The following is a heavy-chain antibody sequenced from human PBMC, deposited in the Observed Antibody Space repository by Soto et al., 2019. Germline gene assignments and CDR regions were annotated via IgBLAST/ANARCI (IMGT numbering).Heavy chain of an antibody. Sequence: GASVKVSCKASGGTFSSYAISWVRQAPGQGLEWMGGIIPIFGTANYAQKFQGRVTITADESTSTAYMELSSLRSEDTAVYYCARAPPYYYYDSSGYYSFDYWGQGTLVTVSS. CDR3: ARAPPYYYYDSSGYYSFDY. CDR2: IIPIFGTA. CDR1: GGTFSSYA. D-gene: IGHD3-22*01. V-gene: IGHV1-69*13. J-gene: IGHJ4*02.